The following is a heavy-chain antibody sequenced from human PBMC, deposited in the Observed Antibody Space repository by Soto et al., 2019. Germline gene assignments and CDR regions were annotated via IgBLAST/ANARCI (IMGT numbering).Heavy chain of an antibody. CDR2: ISYDGSNT. J-gene: IGHJ4*02. CDR3: AKGGGLSGSDYISSSYYLDC. Sequence: QAQLVESGGGVVQPGRSLRLSCVASGFTFSSYGMHWVRQAPGKGLEWVAIISYDGSNTYYADSVKGRFTISRDNSKNTLYLQMNSLRAEDTSGYYCAKGGGLSGSDYISSSYYLDCWGQGTLVTVSS. D-gene: IGHD1-26*01. V-gene: IGHV3-30*18. CDR1: GFTFSSYG.